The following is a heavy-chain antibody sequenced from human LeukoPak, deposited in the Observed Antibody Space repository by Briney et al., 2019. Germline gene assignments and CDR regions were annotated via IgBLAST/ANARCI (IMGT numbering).Heavy chain of an antibody. CDR2: IYHSGST. J-gene: IGHJ4*02. D-gene: IGHD2-8*01. V-gene: IGHV4-38-2*02. CDR1: GYSISSGYY. CDR3: ARRGYCTNGVCYTGGGFDY. Sequence: ETLSLTCTVSGYSISSGYYWGWIRQPPGKGLEWIGSIYHSGSTYYSPYLKSRVTISVDKSKNQFSLKLSSVTAADTAVYYCARRGYCTNGVCYTGGGFDYWGQGTLVTVSS.